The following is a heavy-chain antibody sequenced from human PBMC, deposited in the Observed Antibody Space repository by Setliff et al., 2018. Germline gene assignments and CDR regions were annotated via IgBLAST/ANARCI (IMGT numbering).Heavy chain of an antibody. CDR3: ARGDYYDSSAYSPDTFGI. CDR2: IYYSGST. V-gene: IGHV4-59*12. D-gene: IGHD3-22*01. Sequence: SETLSLTCTVSGGSLGSNPSFWSWIRQPPGKGLEWIGYIYYSGSTNYNPSLKSRVTISVDTSKNQFSLKLSSVTAADTAVYYCARGDYYDSSAYSPDTFGIWGQGTMVTVSS. J-gene: IGHJ3*02. CDR1: GGSLGSNPSF.